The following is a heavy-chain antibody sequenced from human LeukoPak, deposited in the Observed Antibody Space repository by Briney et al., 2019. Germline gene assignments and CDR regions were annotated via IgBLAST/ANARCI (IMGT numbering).Heavy chain of an antibody. CDR2: IRTTAEGAKYA. J-gene: IGHJ4*02. CDR1: GFSFTDYP. CDR3: ETDKRYAFDY. Sequence: PGGSLRLACATSGFSFTDYPMNWVRKAPGKGQEWISNIRTTAEGAKYAYYADSVKGRVTISRDDGKNTLYLHMNSLRDDDTSVYYGETDKRYAFDYWGQGILVTVSS. V-gene: IGHV3-48*02. D-gene: IGHD3-9*01.